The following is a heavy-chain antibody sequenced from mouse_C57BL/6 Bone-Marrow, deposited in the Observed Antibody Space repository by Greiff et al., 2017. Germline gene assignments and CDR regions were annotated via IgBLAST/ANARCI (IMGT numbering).Heavy chain of an antibody. CDR2: SRNKANDYTT. CDR1: GFTFSDFY. Sequence: EVKVVESGGGLVQSGRSLRLSCATSGFTFSDFYMEWVRQAPGKGLEWIAASRNKANDYTTEYSASVKGRFIVSRDTSQSILYLQMNALRAEDTAIYYCARDDYYGSSYPYYYAMDYWGQGTSVTVSS. V-gene: IGHV7-1*01. D-gene: IGHD1-1*01. CDR3: ARDDYYGSSYPYYYAMDY. J-gene: IGHJ4*01.